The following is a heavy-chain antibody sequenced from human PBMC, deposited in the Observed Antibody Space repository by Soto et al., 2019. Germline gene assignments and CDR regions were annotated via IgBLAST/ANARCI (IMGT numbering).Heavy chain of an antibody. J-gene: IGHJ4*02. Sequence: GASVKVSCKASGYTFTSYYMHWVRQAPGQGLEWMGIINPSGGSTSYAQKFQGRVTMTRDTSTSTVYMELSSLRSEDTAVYYCARVGGGEWLAPRYFDYWGQGTLVTVSS. V-gene: IGHV1-46*03. CDR3: ARVGGGEWLAPRYFDY. D-gene: IGHD6-19*01. CDR1: GYTFTSYY. CDR2: INPSGGST.